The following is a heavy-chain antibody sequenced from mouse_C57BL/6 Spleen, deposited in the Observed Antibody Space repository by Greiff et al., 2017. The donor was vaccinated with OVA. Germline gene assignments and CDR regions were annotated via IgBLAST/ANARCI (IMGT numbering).Heavy chain of an antibody. CDR2: ISYDGSN. CDR3: ATGTAWFAY. D-gene: IGHD4-1*01. J-gene: IGHJ3*01. CDR1: GYSITSGYY. Sequence: EVKPLESGPGLVKPSQSLSLTCSVTGYSITSGYYWNWIRQFPGNKLEWMGYISYDGSNNSNPSLKNRISITRDTSKNQFFLKLNSVTTEDTATYYCATGTAWFAYWGQGTLVTVSA. V-gene: IGHV3-6*01.